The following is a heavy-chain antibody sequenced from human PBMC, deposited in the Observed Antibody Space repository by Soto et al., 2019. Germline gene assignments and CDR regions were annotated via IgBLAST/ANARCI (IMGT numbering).Heavy chain of an antibody. J-gene: IGHJ6*02. Sequence: SVKVSCKASGGTFGSYAITWVRRAPGQGLEWLGGIIPILNSPAYAQKFKARVVITADEITNTAYMELNSLRFDDTAVYYCAREAPCCTSATCPKFYDMDVWGQGTTVTVSS. V-gene: IGHV1-69*13. D-gene: IGHD1-26*01. CDR1: GGTFGSYA. CDR3: AREAPCCTSATCPKFYDMDV. CDR2: IIPILNSP.